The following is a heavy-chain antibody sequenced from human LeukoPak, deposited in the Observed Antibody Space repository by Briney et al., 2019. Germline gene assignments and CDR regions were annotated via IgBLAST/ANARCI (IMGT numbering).Heavy chain of an antibody. CDR1: GGSVSSGSYY. Sequence: SETLSLTCTVSGGSVSSGSYYWSWIRQPPGKGLEWIGYIYYSGSTNYNPSLKSRVTISVDTSENQFSLKLSSVTAADTAVYYCARGRYSYGKNNWFDPWGQGTLVTVSS. CDR2: IYYSGST. CDR3: ARGRYSYGKNNWFDP. D-gene: IGHD5-18*01. V-gene: IGHV4-61*01. J-gene: IGHJ5*02.